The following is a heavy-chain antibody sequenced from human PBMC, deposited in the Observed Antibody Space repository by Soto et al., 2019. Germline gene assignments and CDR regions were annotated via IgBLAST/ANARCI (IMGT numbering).Heavy chain of an antibody. D-gene: IGHD2-2*01. CDR1: DASISSGGYY. V-gene: IGHV4-31*03. CDR2: IYYSGST. CDR3: ARDHVVVVPAAIRPKYYYYYYGMDV. J-gene: IGHJ6*02. Sequence: LSLPCTVSDASISSGGYYWSWIRRHPGECLEWIGYIYYSGSTYYNPSLKSRVTISVDTSKNQFSLKLSSVTAADTAVYYCARDHVVVVPAAIRPKYYYYYYGMDVWGQGTTVTVSS.